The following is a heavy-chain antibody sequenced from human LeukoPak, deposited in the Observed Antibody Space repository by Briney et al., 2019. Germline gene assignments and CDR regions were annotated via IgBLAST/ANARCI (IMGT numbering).Heavy chain of an antibody. Sequence: GGSLRLSCAASGFTFSSYAMSWVRQALGKGLEWVSAISGSGGSTYYADSVKGRFTISRDNSKNTLYLQMNSLRAEDTAVYYCAKDSSILKGYFDYWGQGTLVTVSS. D-gene: IGHD6-13*01. J-gene: IGHJ4*02. CDR1: GFTFSSYA. V-gene: IGHV3-23*01. CDR2: ISGSGGST. CDR3: AKDSSILKGYFDY.